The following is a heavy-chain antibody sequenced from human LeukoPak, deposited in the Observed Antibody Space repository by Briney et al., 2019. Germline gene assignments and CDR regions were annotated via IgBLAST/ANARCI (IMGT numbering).Heavy chain of an antibody. CDR3: ARDGRDYYGSGSYHYFDY. CDR2: ISSSGSTI. D-gene: IGHD3-10*01. V-gene: IGHV3-48*03. CDR1: GFTFSSYW. Sequence: GGSLRLSCAASGFTFSSYWMSWVRQAPGKGLEWVSYISSSGSTIYYADSVKGRFTISRDNAKNSLYLQMNSLRAEDTAVYYCARDGRDYYGSGSYHYFDYWGQGTLVTVSS. J-gene: IGHJ4*02.